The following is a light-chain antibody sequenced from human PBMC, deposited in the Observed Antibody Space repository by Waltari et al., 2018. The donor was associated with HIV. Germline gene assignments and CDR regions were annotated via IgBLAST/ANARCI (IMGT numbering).Light chain of an antibody. J-gene: IGKJ5*01. CDR2: NAS. Sequence: DIQMTQYPSTPSASVGDRVTITCRASQSISSWLAWYQWKPGKAPKVLIYNASSLESGVPSRFSGSGSGTEFTLTISSLQPDDFATYYCQQYDSYSITFGQGTRLEIK. CDR3: QQYDSYSIT. CDR1: QSISSW. V-gene: IGKV1-5*03.